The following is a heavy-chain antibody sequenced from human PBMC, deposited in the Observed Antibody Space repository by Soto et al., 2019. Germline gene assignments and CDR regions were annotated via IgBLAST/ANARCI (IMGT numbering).Heavy chain of an antibody. V-gene: IGHV3-30-3*01. CDR2: ISYDGSNK. CDR3: ARATYYDSSGIFY. CDR1: GFTFSSYA. D-gene: IGHD3-22*01. J-gene: IGHJ4*02. Sequence: ESGGGVVQPGRSLRLSCAASGFTFSSYAMHWVRQAPGKGLEWVAVISYDGSNKYYADSVKGRFTISRDNSKNTLYLQMNSLRAEDTAVYYCARATYYDSSGIFYWGQGTLVTVSS.